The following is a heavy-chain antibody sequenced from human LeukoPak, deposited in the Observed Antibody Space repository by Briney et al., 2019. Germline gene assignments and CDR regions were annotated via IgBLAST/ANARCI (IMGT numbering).Heavy chain of an antibody. CDR2: IYYSGST. Sequence: SETLSLTCTVSGGSVSSGSYYWSWIRQPPGKGLEWIGYIYYSGSTNHNPSLKSRVTISVDTSKNQFSLKLSSVTAADTAVYYCAREGTANWFDPWGQGTLVTVSS. V-gene: IGHV4-61*01. CDR3: AREGTANWFDP. D-gene: IGHD2-21*02. J-gene: IGHJ5*02. CDR1: GGSVSSGSYY.